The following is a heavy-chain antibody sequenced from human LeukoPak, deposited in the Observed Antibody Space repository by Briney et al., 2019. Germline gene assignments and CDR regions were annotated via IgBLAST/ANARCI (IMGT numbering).Heavy chain of an antibody. CDR1: GFTFSSYA. Sequence: GGSLRLSCAASGFTFSSYAMSWVRQAPGKGLEWVSAISGSGGSTYYADSVKGRFTISRDNSENTLYLQMNSLRAEDTAVYYCAKDRGRDGYNYWLFGYWGQGTLVTVSS. CDR2: ISGSGGST. D-gene: IGHD5-24*01. J-gene: IGHJ4*02. CDR3: AKDRGRDGYNYWLFGY. V-gene: IGHV3-23*01.